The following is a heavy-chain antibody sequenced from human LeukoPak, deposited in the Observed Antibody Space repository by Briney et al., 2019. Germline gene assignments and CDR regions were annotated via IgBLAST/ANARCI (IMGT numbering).Heavy chain of an antibody. D-gene: IGHD6-6*01. CDR3: ARDYSSSSEIDY. V-gene: IGHV4-34*01. CDR1: GGSFSGYY. J-gene: IGHJ4*02. CDR2: INQSGST. Sequence: SETLSLTCAVYGGSFSGYYWSWIRQPPGKGLEWIGEINQSGSTNYSPSLKSRVTISVDTSKNQFSLKLTSVTAADTAVYYCARDYSSSSEIDYWGQGTLVTVSS.